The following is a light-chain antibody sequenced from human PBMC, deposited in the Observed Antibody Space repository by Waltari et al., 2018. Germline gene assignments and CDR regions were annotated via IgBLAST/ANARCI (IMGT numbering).Light chain of an antibody. J-gene: IGLJ2*01. V-gene: IGLV3-21*04. CDR3: QVWDRSSGVKVF. Sequence: SYVLAQPPSVSVAPGATASITCGGNNIGSNSVHWYQQKPGQAPVLVIYYDTARPSGIPERFSSSISENTATLTISRVEAGDEADYYCQVWDRSSGVKVFFGGGTKMTVL. CDR1: NIGSNS. CDR2: YDT.